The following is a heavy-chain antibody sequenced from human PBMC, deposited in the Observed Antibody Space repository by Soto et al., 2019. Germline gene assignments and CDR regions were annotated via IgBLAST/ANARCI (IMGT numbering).Heavy chain of an antibody. V-gene: IGHV2-5*02. CDR3: ALLNDGDYTF. Sequence: QITFKESGPTLVKPKQTLALNCTFSGFSVTSDGVGVGWIRQPPGKALEWLAVIFWDDDKRYSPSLESRLSIARDTSKDQVFLTMTNMESVDTATYYCALLNDGDYTFWGQGTRVTVSS. CDR2: IFWDDDK. D-gene: IGHD4-17*01. CDR1: GFSVTSDGVG. J-gene: IGHJ4*02.